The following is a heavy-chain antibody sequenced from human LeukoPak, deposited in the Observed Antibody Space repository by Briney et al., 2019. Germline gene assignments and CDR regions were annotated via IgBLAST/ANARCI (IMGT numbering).Heavy chain of an antibody. CDR3: ARGSSGSYFQFIDY. J-gene: IGHJ4*02. CDR1: GFTFSSYG. CDR2: ISGSGGST. V-gene: IGHV3-23*01. D-gene: IGHD1-26*01. Sequence: PGGSLRLSCAASGFTFSSYGMSWVRQAPGKGLEWVSAISGSGGSTYYADSVKGRFTISRDNAQNSLYLQMNSLRAEDTAVYYCARGSSGSYFQFIDYWGQGTLVTVSS.